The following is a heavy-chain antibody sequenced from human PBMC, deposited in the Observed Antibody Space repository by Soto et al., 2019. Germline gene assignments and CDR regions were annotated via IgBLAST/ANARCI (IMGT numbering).Heavy chain of an antibody. J-gene: IGHJ4*02. CDR1: GFSFSDHA. Sequence: EVQLLESGGVLVKPGGSLRLSCAASGFSFSDHAMSWVRQAPGKGLEWVAAITGYGGTQYYGDSVKGRFTISRDNSKNTLYLQMNSLRAVDTAMYYCAKLPYDILTAYYYDSWGQGTLVNVSS. D-gene: IGHD3-9*01. CDR2: ITGYGGTQ. V-gene: IGHV3-23*01. CDR3: AKLPYDILTAYYYDS.